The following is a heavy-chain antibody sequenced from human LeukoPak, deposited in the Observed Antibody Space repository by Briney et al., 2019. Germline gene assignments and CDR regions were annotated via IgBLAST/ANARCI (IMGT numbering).Heavy chain of an antibody. CDR1: GFTFSSYW. CDR3: ARDAPFYDSTTYYYYYYMDV. Sequence: GGSLRLSCAASGFTFSSYWMHWVRQAPGKGLVWVSRINSDGSSTSYADSVKGRFTISRDNAKNTLYLQMNSLRAEDTAVYYCARDAPFYDSTTYYYYYYMDVWGKGTTVTVSS. CDR2: INSDGSST. V-gene: IGHV3-74*01. D-gene: IGHD3-22*01. J-gene: IGHJ6*03.